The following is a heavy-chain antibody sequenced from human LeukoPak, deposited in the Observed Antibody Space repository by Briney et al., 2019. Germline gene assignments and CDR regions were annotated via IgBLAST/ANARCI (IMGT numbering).Heavy chain of an antibody. V-gene: IGHV3-15*01. D-gene: IGHD6-6*01. CDR3: TTVDGWYSSSSPYYYYMDV. CDR2: IKSKTDGGTT. J-gene: IGHJ6*03. CDR1: GFTFSNAW. Sequence: GGSLRLSCAASGFTFSNAWMSWVRQAPGKGLEWVGRIKSKTDGGTTDYAAPVKGRFTISRDDSKNTLYLQMNSLKTEDTAVYYCTTVDGWYSSSSPYYYYMDVWGKGTTVTVSS.